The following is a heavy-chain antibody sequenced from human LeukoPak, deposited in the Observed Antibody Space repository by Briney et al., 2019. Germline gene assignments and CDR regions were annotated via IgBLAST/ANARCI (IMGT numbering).Heavy chain of an antibody. CDR3: ARDRAVALPTYYYYMDV. J-gene: IGHJ6*03. Sequence: GGSLRLSCAASGFTFVTYVIHWVRQAPGKGLEWVAVISQTGTIETYADSVQGRFTISRDNSKNTVYLQMTSLKTEDTAVYYCARDRAVALPTYYYYMDVWGKGTTVPVSS. CDR1: GFTFVTYV. V-gene: IGHV3-30*04. CDR2: ISQTGTIE. D-gene: IGHD2-15*01.